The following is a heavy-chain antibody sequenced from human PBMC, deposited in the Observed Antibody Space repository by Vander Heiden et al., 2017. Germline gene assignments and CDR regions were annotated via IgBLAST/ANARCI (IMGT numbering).Heavy chain of an antibody. J-gene: IGHJ4*02. CDR1: GYTFTDYA. D-gene: IGHD2-2*01. CDR2: MDPKTGKT. V-gene: IGHV1-8*01. CDR3: ARYCSSASCYKFDY. Sequence: QVQLVQSGAEVKKPGASVQVSCNASGYTFTDYAINWGRQAAGQGLEWVGWMDPKTGKTGYAQKFQGRVAMTRNTSITTASMELSSLRSEDTAVYYCARYCSSASCYKFDYWGQGTLVTVSS.